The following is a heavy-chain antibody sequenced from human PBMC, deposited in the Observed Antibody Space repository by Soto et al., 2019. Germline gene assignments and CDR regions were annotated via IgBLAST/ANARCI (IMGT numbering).Heavy chain of an antibody. D-gene: IGHD2-2*01. CDR3: ARFSTSCLWALDY. J-gene: IGHJ4*02. CDR1: GFTFGASA. V-gene: IGHV3-73*01. Sequence: GGSLRLSCAASGFTFGASALQWVRQASGKGLEWLGRIGSKGETYATAYAASVKGRFTISRDDSKNTAYLQMNSLRADDTAVYYCARFSTSCLWALDYWGQGALVTVSS. CDR2: IGSKGETYAT.